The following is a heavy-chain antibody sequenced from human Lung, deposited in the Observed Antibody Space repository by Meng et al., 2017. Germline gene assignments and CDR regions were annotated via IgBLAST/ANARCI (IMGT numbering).Heavy chain of an antibody. Sequence: FQPLKCGSELKKPGASVKVSCKASGYTLTSYAMNWVRKAPGQGLEWMGWINTNTGNPTYAQGFTGRFVFSLDTSVSTAYLQISSLKAEDTAVYYCASGWFGELFGYFDLWGRGTLVTVSS. CDR3: ASGWFGELFGYFDL. V-gene: IGHV7-4-1*02. D-gene: IGHD3-10*01. J-gene: IGHJ2*01. CDR2: INTNTGNP. CDR1: GYTLTSYA.